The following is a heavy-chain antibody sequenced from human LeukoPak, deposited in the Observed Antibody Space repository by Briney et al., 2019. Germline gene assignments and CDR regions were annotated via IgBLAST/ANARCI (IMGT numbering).Heavy chain of an antibody. V-gene: IGHV1-69*01. J-gene: IGHJ4*02. CDR2: IKPMFGTG. CDR3: AREIFDSTSGVSQGFDY. CDR1: GGNSNFFA. D-gene: IGHD3-3*01. Sequence: SVKVSCKTSGGNSNFFAINWVRQAPGQGLEWMGVIKPMFGTGNIPNIATGDYAQKFQGRLSMNADESSTTAYMELSSLRSGDTAVYFCAREIFDSTSGVSQGFDYWGQGTLVTVSS.